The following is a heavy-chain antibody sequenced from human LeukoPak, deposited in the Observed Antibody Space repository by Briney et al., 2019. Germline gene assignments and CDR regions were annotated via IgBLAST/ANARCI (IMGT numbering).Heavy chain of an antibody. CDR1: GFTFSSYD. J-gene: IGHJ3*02. V-gene: IGHV3-13*01. Sequence: PGGSLRLSCAASGFTFSSYDMHWVRQATGKGLEWVSAIGTAGDTYYPGSVKGRFTISRENAKNSLYLQMNSLRAGDTAVYYCARGHSLSAFDIWGQGTMVTVSS. CDR3: ARGHSLSAFDI. CDR2: IGTAGDT. D-gene: IGHD2-21*01.